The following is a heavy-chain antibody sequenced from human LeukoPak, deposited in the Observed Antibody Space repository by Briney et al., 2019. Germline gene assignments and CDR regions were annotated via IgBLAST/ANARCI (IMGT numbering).Heavy chain of an antibody. CDR3: ARRGVGDGYYYYGMDV. V-gene: IGHV3-21*01. CDR1: GFSFFTYN. J-gene: IGHJ6*02. Sequence: GGSLRLSCAASGFSFFTYNMNWVRQAPGQGLEWVSSISNSRSYIYYADPVKGRFTISRDNAKGSLYLQMNSLRAEDTAVYYCARRGVGDGYYYYGMDVWGQGTTVTVSS. CDR2: ISNSRSYI. D-gene: IGHD2-21*02.